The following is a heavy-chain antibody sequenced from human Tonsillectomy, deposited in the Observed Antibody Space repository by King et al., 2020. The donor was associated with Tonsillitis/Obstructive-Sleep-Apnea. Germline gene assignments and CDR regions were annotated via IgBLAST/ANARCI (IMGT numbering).Heavy chain of an antibody. CDR1: GYTFTNYY. J-gene: IGHJ6*02. Sequence: VQLVESGAEVRKPGASVKISCKASGYTFTNYYMNWVRQAPGQGLEWMGIIKASGGSTSYAQKFQGRVTMTRDTSTSSVYMELSSLRSEDTAVYYCARTYDYRPYYYYYGMDVWGQGTTVTVSS. V-gene: IGHV1-46*01. CDR3: ARTYDYRPYYYYYGMDV. D-gene: IGHD4-11*01. CDR2: IKASGGST.